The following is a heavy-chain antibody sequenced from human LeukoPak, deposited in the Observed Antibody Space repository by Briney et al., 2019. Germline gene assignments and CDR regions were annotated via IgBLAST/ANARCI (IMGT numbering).Heavy chain of an antibody. V-gene: IGHV1-18*01. D-gene: IGHD1-26*01. Sequence: GASVKVSCKASGYTFTSYGISWVRQAPGQGLEWMGWISAYNGDTNYAQKFQGRVTMTRDTSISTAYMELSRLRSDDTAVYYCARGGWLDYYYYYMDVWGKGTTVTVSS. CDR3: ARGGWLDYYYYYMDV. CDR1: GYTFTSYG. J-gene: IGHJ6*03. CDR2: ISAYNGDT.